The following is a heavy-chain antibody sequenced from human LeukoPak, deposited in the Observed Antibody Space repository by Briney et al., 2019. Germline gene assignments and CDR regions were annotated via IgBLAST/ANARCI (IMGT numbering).Heavy chain of an antibody. D-gene: IGHD3-3*01. Sequence: GGSLRLSCAASGFTFSSYSMNWVRQAPGKGLEWVSSISSSSSYIYYADSVKGRFTISRGNAKNSLYLQMNSLRAEDTAVYYCARAMTYYDFWSGDPYYFDYWGQGTLVTVSS. CDR1: GFTFSSYS. CDR2: ISSSSSYI. J-gene: IGHJ4*02. V-gene: IGHV3-21*01. CDR3: ARAMTYYDFWSGDPYYFDY.